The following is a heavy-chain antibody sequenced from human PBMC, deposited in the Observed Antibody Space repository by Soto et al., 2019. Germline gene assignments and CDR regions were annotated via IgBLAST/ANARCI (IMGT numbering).Heavy chain of an antibody. CDR3: AKTATYDYVWGDYRYFFDH. CDR1: GFPFNTHG. Sequence: GGSPRLSCGASGFPFNTHGMAWVRQAPGKGLEWVSGISGGGDRTQYADGVKGRFTISRDNSKNTVDLQMTSLRAEDTATYYCAKTATYDYVWGDYRYFFDHWGQGTVVTVSS. D-gene: IGHD3-16*02. CDR2: ISGGGDRT. V-gene: IGHV3-23*01. J-gene: IGHJ4*02.